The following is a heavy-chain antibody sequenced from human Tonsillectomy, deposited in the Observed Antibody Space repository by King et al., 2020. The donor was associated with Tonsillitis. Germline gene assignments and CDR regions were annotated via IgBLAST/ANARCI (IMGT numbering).Heavy chain of an antibody. CDR1: GFTFDDYG. J-gene: IGHJ3*01. D-gene: IGHD3-22*01. CDR3: ARAQGDSRSDAFDV. V-gene: IGHV3-20*04. CDR2: MNWNGGIS. Sequence: QLVQSGGGVVRPGGSLRLSCAASGFTFDDYGMSWVRQGPGKGLEWVSGMNWNGGISGFADSVKGRFTISRDNAKSSLYLQMNDLRAEDTALYYCARAQGDSRSDAFDVWGQGTMVTVSS.